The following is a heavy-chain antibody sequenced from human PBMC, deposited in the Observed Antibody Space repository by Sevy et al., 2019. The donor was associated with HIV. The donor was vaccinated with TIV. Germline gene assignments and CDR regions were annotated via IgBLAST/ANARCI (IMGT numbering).Heavy chain of an antibody. V-gene: IGHV3-48*02. CDR3: ARDYRDGMSRIQLWSSFDY. Sequence: GGSLRLSCAASGFTFSSYSMNWVRQAPGKGLEWVSYISSSSSTIYYADSVKGRFTISRDNAKNSLYLQMNSLRDEDTAVYYCARDYRDGMSRIQLWSSFDYWGQGTLVTVSS. D-gene: IGHD5-18*01. CDR2: ISSSSSTI. J-gene: IGHJ4*02. CDR1: GFTFSSYS.